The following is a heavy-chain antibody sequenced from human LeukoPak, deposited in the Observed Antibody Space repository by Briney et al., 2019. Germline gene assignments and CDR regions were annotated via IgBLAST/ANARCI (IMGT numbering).Heavy chain of an antibody. Sequence: GGSLRLSCAASGFTFSSYSMNWVRQAPGKGLEWVSSISSSSSYIYYADSVKGRFTISRDNAKNSLYLQMNSLRAEDTAVYYCASYLGQTGDYWGQGTLVTVSS. CDR1: GFTFSSYS. V-gene: IGHV3-21*01. CDR3: ASYLGQTGDY. J-gene: IGHJ4*02. CDR2: ISSSSSYI.